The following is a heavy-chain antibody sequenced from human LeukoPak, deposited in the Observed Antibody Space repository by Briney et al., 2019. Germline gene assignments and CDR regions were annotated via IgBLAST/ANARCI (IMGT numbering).Heavy chain of an antibody. V-gene: IGHV1-2*02. Sequence: ASVKVSCKASGYTFTGYYMHWVRQAPGQGLEWMGWINPNSGGTNYAQKFQGRVTMTRDTSISTAYMELSRLGSDDTAVYYCARGLLWFGERDYWGQGTLVTVSS. CDR3: ARGLLWFGERDY. CDR2: INPNSGGT. CDR1: GYTFTGYY. D-gene: IGHD3-10*01. J-gene: IGHJ4*02.